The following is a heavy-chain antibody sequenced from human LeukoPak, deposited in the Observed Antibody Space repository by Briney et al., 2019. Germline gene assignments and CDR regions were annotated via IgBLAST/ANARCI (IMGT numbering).Heavy chain of an antibody. J-gene: IGHJ4*02. CDR2: ISSSSSTI. CDR3: ARQGSLMVRGVIYY. Sequence: GGSLRLSCAASGFTFSSYIMNWVRQAPGKGLEWVSYISSSSSTIYYVDSLKGRFTISRDNAKNSLYLQMNSLRAEDTAVYYCARQGSLMVRGVIYYWGQGTLVTVSS. D-gene: IGHD3-10*01. CDR1: GFTFSSYI. V-gene: IGHV3-48*01.